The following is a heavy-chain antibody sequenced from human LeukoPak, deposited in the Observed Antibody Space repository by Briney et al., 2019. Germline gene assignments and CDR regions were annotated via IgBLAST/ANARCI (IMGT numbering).Heavy chain of an antibody. CDR2: ISDSGSDT. CDR3: AKRVPYSSSSVYFDY. Sequence: PGGSLRLSCAVSGFTFSSYGMSWARQAPGKGLEWVSAISDSGSDTYYADSVKGRFTISKDNSKNTLYLRMNSLRADDTAVYYCAKRVPYSSSSVYFDYWGQGTLVTVSS. D-gene: IGHD6-6*01. V-gene: IGHV3-23*01. J-gene: IGHJ4*02. CDR1: GFTFSSYG.